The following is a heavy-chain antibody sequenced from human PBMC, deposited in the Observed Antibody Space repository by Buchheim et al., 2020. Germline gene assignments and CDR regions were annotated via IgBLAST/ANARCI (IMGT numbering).Heavy chain of an antibody. Sequence: QVQLQQWGAGLLKPSETLSLTCAVYGGSFSGYYWSWIRQPPGKGLEWIGEINHSGSTNYNPSLQSRVTISVDTSKNQLSLKLSSVTAADTAVYYCATESDLVRGDAFDIWGQGT. CDR2: INHSGST. V-gene: IGHV4-34*01. CDR3: ATESDLVRGDAFDI. D-gene: IGHD3-10*01. J-gene: IGHJ3*02. CDR1: GGSFSGYY.